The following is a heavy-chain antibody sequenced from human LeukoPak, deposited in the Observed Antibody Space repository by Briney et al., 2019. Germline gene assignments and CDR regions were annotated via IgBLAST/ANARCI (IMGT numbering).Heavy chain of an antibody. CDR3: ARALVDYGGSSGSGLFDY. Sequence: PSETLSLTCTVPGGSISSSSYYWGWIRQPPGKWLEWIGTIYYSGSTYYNPSLKSRVTISVDTSTNQFSLKLSSVTAADTAVFCCARALVDYGGSSGSGLFDYWGQGTLVTVSS. CDR2: IYYSGST. J-gene: IGHJ4*02. CDR1: GGSISSSSYY. D-gene: IGHD6-6*01. V-gene: IGHV4-39*01.